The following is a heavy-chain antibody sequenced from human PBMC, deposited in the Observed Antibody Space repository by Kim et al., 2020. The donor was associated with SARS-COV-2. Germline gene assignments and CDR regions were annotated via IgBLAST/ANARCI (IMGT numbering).Heavy chain of an antibody. CDR3: AREGNWNDGGGMDV. Sequence: YADSGKGRLTTSRDNSRNTLYLQMNSLRAEDTAVYYCAREGNWNDGGGMDVWGQGTTVTVSS. J-gene: IGHJ6*02. D-gene: IGHD1-20*01. V-gene: IGHV3-33*01.